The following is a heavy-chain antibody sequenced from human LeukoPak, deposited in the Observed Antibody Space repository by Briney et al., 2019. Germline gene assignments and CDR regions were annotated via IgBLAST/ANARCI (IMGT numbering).Heavy chain of an antibody. D-gene: IGHD4-17*01. V-gene: IGHV3-9*01. Sequence: PGRSLRLSCAASGFTFDDYAMHWVRHAPGKGLELVSGISWNSGSIGYADSVKGRFTISRDNAKNSLYLQMNSLRAEDTALYYCAKDRLYGDYEDYYYYGMDVWGQGTTVTVSS. CDR2: ISWNSGSI. CDR1: GFTFDDYA. CDR3: AKDRLYGDYEDYYYYGMDV. J-gene: IGHJ6*02.